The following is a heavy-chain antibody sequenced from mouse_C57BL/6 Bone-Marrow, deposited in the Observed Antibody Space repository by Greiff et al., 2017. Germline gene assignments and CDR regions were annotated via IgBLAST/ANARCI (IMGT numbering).Heavy chain of an antibody. Sequence: EVQGVESGPELVKPGASVKISCKASGYSFTGYYMNWVKQSPEKSLEWIGEINPSTGGTTYNQKFKAKATLTVDKSSSTAYMQLKSLTSEDSAVYYCARRWLRREGFAYWGQGTLVTVSA. CDR3: ARRWLRREGFAY. J-gene: IGHJ3*01. CDR1: GYSFTGYY. CDR2: INPSTGGT. V-gene: IGHV1-42*01. D-gene: IGHD2-2*01.